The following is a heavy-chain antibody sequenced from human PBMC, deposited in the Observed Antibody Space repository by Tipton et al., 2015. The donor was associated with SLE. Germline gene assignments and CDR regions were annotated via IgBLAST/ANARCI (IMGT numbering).Heavy chain of an antibody. CDR3: ARGLLDQY. D-gene: IGHD2-2*02. CDR2: INHGGNS. J-gene: IGHJ1*01. V-gene: IGHV4-34*01. Sequence: LRLSCAVHGGSFSGYYWTWIRQSPSGLEWIGEINHGGNSNSNPSLKSRVTISVDTSNNQFSLKLTSVTAADTAVYYCARGLLDQYWGQGTPVTVSS. CDR1: GGSFSGYY.